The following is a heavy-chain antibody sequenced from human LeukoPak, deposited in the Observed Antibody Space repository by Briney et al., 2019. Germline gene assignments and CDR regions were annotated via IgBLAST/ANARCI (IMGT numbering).Heavy chain of an antibody. CDR1: GGSISSYY. D-gene: IGHD1-26*01. V-gene: IGHV4-59*01. CDR2: IYYSGST. CDR3: ASGSHPLNWFDP. Sequence: SETLSLTCTVSGGSISSYYWSWIRQPPGKGLEWIGYIYYSGSTNYNPSLKSRVTISVDTSKNQFSLKLRFVTSADTAVYYCASGSHPLNWFDPWGQGTLVTVSS. J-gene: IGHJ5*02.